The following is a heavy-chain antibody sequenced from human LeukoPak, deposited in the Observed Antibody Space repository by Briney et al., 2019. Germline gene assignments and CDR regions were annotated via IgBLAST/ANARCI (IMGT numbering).Heavy chain of an antibody. CDR2: IIPILGIA. CDR3: ASSTMVRGVITTYYFDY. Sequence: SVKVSCKASGGTFSSYAISWARQAPGQGLEWMGRIIPILGIANYAQKFQGRVTITADKSTSTAYMELSSLRSEDTAVYYCASSTMVRGVITTYYFDYWGQGTLVTVSS. D-gene: IGHD3-10*01. V-gene: IGHV1-69*04. CDR1: GGTFSSYA. J-gene: IGHJ4*02.